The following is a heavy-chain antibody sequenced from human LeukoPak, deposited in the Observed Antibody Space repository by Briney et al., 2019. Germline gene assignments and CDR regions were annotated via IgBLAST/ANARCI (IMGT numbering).Heavy chain of an antibody. CDR2: ISGSGGSA. D-gene: IGHD4-17*01. Sequence: PGGSLRLSCAASGFTFSSYAMSWVRQAPGKGLEWVSTISGSGGSAYYADSVKGRFTISRDNSKNTLYQQMNSLRAEDTAVYYCAKDLMTTVTTSVYWGQGTLVTVSS. CDR1: GFTFSSYA. V-gene: IGHV3-23*01. J-gene: IGHJ4*02. CDR3: AKDLMTTVTTSVY.